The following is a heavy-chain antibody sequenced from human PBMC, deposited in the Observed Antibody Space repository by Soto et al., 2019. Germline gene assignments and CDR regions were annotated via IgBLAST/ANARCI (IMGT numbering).Heavy chain of an antibody. D-gene: IGHD3-10*01. CDR1: GFTFSSYA. J-gene: IGHJ5*02. CDR2: ISYDGSNK. V-gene: IGHV3-30-3*01. CDR3: ARGGGGARFSWFDP. Sequence: QVQLVESGGGVVQPGRSLRLSCAASGFTFSSYAMHWVRQAPGKGLEWVAVISYDGSNKYYADSVKGRFTISRVNSKNTLYLQMNSLRAEDTAVYYCARGGGGARFSWFDPWGQGTLVTVSS.